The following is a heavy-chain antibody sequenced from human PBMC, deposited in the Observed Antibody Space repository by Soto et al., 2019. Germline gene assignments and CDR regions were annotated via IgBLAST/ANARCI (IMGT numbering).Heavy chain of an antibody. CDR1: GFTFSSYG. J-gene: IGHJ6*03. V-gene: IGHV3-30*03. CDR2: ISYHGSNK. Sequence: GGSLRLSCAASGFTFSSYGMHWVRQAPGKGLEWVAVISYHGSNKYYADSVKGRFTISRDNSKNTLYLQMNSLRAGDRAVYYCASLPSGYSSSWYHFLYYYYMDVWGKGTTVTVSS. D-gene: IGHD6-13*01. CDR3: ASLPSGYSSSWYHFLYYYYMDV.